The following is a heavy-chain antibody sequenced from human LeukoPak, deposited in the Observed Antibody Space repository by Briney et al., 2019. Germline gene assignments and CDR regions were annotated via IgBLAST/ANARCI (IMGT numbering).Heavy chain of an antibody. CDR3: TRDSALLGVAFDL. J-gene: IGHJ3*01. Sequence: PGGSLRLSCSASGFPFNTYAIHWVRQAPGKGLEYVAGISSNGDNTDFADSAKGRSTISRDNSKSTLFLQMNSLRAEDTAVYFCTRDSALLGVAFDLWGQGTVVTVSS. CDR2: ISSNGDNT. CDR1: GFPFNTYA. V-gene: IGHV3-64D*06. D-gene: IGHD2-15*01.